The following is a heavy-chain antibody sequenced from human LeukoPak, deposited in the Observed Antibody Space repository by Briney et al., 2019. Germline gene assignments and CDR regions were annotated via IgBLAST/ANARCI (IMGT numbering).Heavy chain of an antibody. CDR2: ISWNSGSI. J-gene: IGHJ6*03. V-gene: IGHV3-9*01. D-gene: IGHD6-19*01. CDR3: AKDGRAVAGYYYYSYMDV. Sequence: GGSLRLSCAASGFTFDDYAMHWVRQAPGKGLEWVSGISWNSGSIGYADSVKGRFTISRDNAKNSLYLQMNSLRAEDTALYYCAKDGRAVAGYYYYSYMDVWGKGTTVTVSS. CDR1: GFTFDDYA.